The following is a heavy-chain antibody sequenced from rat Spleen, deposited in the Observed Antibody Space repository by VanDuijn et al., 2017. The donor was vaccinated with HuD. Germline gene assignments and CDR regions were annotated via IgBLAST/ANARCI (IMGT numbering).Heavy chain of an antibody. D-gene: IGHD1-2*01. CDR1: EFSLTGNN. CDR2: MRYDGDT. V-gene: IGHV2-63*01. J-gene: IGHJ2*01. CDR3: TRSLYSSPLFDY. Sequence: QVQLKESGPGLVQPSQTLSLTCTVSEFSLTGNNIHWVRQSPGTGLEWMGRMRYDGDTSYNSALKSRLSISRDTSKNQVFLKMGSLQSDDTAIYYCTRSLYSSPLFDYWGQGLMVTVSS.